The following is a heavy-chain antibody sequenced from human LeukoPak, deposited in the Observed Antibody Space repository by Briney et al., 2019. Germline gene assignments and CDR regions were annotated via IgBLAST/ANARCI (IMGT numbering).Heavy chain of an antibody. CDR2: IIPILNVP. CDR3: ARDRPRARYFDY. J-gene: IGHJ4*02. Sequence: ASVKVSFKASGGIFNDYSISWVRQAPGQGLEWMGRIIPILNVPNYAQKFEGRVTITADKSTNTAYMELSSLKSEDTAVYFCARDRPRARYFDYWGQGTLVTVSS. V-gene: IGHV1-69*04. CDR1: GGIFNDYS. D-gene: IGHD2-15*01.